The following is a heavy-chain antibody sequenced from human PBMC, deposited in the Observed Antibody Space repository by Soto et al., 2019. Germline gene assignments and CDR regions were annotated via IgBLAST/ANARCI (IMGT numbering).Heavy chain of an antibody. CDR2: INPKSGGT. CDR3: ARGDSTERSTGVLTSLYNPATDV. J-gene: IGHJ6*01. D-gene: IGHD3-10*01. Sequence: ASVNVPGKASGYSFTDDQIHWVRQAPGKGLEWLVRINPKSGGTSTAQKFQGWVTMTTDTSISKASMELTRLTSDDTAIYYCARGDSTERSTGVLTSLYNPATDVW. V-gene: IGHV1-2*04. CDR1: GYSFTDDQ.